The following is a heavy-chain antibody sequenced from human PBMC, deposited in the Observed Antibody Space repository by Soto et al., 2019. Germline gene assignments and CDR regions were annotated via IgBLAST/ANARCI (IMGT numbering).Heavy chain of an antibody. CDR2: VWHDGKYK. V-gene: IGHV3-33*01. J-gene: IGHJ4*02. Sequence: GGSLRLSCATSGFIFNNYGMHWVRQAPGKGLEWVAVVWHDGKYKYYADSVRGRFTISRDKSNNTVFLQMDSLRAEDTAVYYCARDKAAAAKGVHLVYGGQGSLVTVSS. CDR3: ARDKAAAAKGVHLVY. D-gene: IGHD6-13*01. CDR1: GFIFNNYG.